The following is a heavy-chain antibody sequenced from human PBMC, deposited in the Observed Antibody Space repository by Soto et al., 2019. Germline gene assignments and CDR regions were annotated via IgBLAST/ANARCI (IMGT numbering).Heavy chain of an antibody. CDR3: VLLGVFDQ. CDR2: STSNSGNS. CDR1: SYTFTSSN. D-gene: IGHD3-3*01. J-gene: IGHJ2*01. V-gene: IGHV1-8*01. Sequence: ASVKFSCKASSYTFTSSNINCVRQAPGQGLEWVAGSTSNSGNSDYAQKFQGRLTVTRDTSISTAYMELSSLRSDDTAVYYCVLLGVFDQWGPGILVTVSS.